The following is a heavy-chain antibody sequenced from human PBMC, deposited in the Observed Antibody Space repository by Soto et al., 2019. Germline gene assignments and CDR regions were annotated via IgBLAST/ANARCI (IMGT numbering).Heavy chain of an antibody. D-gene: IGHD4-17*01. CDR2: INPNSGGT. Sequence: ASVKVSCKASGYTFTGYYMHWVRQAPGQGLEWMGWINPNSGGTNYAQKFQGRVTMTRDTSISTAYMELSRLRSDDTAVYYCARRPVTYGSYGMDVWGQGTTVTVSS. J-gene: IGHJ6*02. CDR1: GYTFTGYY. V-gene: IGHV1-2*02. CDR3: ARRPVTYGSYGMDV.